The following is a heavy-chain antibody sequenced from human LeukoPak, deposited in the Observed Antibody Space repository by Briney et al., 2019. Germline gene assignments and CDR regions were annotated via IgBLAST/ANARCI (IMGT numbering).Heavy chain of an antibody. V-gene: IGHV3-21*01. CDR3: AKSYDSSGYFDY. CDR2: ISSSSSYI. Sequence: GGSLRLSCAASGFTFSSYSMNWVRQAPGKGLEWVSSISSSSSYIYYADSVKGRFTISRDNAKNSLYLQMNSLTAEDSAVYYCAKSYDSSGYFDYWGQGTLVTVSS. CDR1: GFTFSSYS. D-gene: IGHD3-22*01. J-gene: IGHJ4*02.